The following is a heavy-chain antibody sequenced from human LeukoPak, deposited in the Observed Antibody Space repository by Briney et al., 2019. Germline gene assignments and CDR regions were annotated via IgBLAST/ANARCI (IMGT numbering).Heavy chain of an antibody. D-gene: IGHD6-19*01. Sequence: GGSLRLSCAASGFTFSSYGMHWVRQAPGKGLEWVAVISYDGSNKYYADSVKGRFTISRDNSKNTLYLQMNSLRAEDTAVYYCAKDAQITGYSSGWYAYYYGMDVWGQGTTVTASS. J-gene: IGHJ6*02. CDR3: AKDAQITGYSSGWYAYYYGMDV. CDR2: ISYDGSNK. V-gene: IGHV3-30*18. CDR1: GFTFSSYG.